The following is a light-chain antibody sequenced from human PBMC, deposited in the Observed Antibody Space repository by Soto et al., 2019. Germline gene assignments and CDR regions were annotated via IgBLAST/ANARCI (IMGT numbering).Light chain of an antibody. CDR3: QQYNNWLT. J-gene: IGKJ4*01. Sequence: EIVMKQSPATLSVSPVERATLSCRASQSVSSNLAWYQQKPGQAPRLLIYGASTRATGIPARFSGSGSGTEFTLTISSLQSEDFAVYYCQQYNNWLTFGGGNKVDIK. CDR2: GAS. V-gene: IGKV3D-15*01. CDR1: QSVSSN.